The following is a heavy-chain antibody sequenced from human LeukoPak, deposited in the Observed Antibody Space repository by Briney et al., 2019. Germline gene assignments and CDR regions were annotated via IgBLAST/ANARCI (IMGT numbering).Heavy chain of an antibody. CDR3: AKRKNSPGYSSLDQ. V-gene: IGHV3-23*01. Sequence: GGSLRLSCVASGFTFSSFALDWVRQAPGRGLEWISVVSRTGSTKYYADSVKGRFTVSTDNSKNTVYLQMNSLRVDDSDVYYCAKRKNSPGYSSLDQWGQGTLVTVSS. CDR2: VSRTGSTK. CDR1: GFTFSSFA. J-gene: IGHJ4*02. D-gene: IGHD2-15*01.